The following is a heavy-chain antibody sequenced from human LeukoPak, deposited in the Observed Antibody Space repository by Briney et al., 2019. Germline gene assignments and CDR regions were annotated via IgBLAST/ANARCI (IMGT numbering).Heavy chain of an antibody. Sequence: SSETLSLTCTVSGGSISSYYWSWIRQPAGKGLEWIGRIYTSGSTNYNPSLKSRVTMSVDTSKNQFSLKLSSVTAADTAVYYCARASNYYYDSSSYSDFDYWGQGTLVTVSS. CDR1: GGSISSYY. CDR3: ARASNYYYDSSSYSDFDY. J-gene: IGHJ4*01. V-gene: IGHV4-4*07. D-gene: IGHD3-22*01. CDR2: IYTSGST.